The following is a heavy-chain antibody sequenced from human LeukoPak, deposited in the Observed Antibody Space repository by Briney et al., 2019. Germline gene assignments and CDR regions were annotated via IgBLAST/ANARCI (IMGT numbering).Heavy chain of an antibody. CDR3: ARDLGDY. CDR1: GFTVSSNY. CDR2: ISYDGSNK. Sequence: GGSLRLSCAASGFTVSSNYMSWVRQAPGKGLEWVAVISYDGSNKYYADSVKGRFTISRDNSKNTLYLQMNSLRAEDTAVYYCARDLGDYWGQGTLVTVSS. V-gene: IGHV3-30-3*01. J-gene: IGHJ4*02.